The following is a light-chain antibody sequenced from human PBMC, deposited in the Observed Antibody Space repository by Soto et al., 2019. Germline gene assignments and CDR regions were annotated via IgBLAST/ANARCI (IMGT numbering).Light chain of an antibody. CDR1: QDIRSD. CDR3: LQDYNYPRT. CDR2: GSS. Sequence: AILMTQSPSSLSASVGDRGTITCRASQDIRSDLAWYQQKPGKAPKLLIYGSSSLHSGVQSRFSGSGTGTDFTLTISSLQPEDIATYYCLQDYNYPRTFGQGTKVEIK. J-gene: IGKJ1*01. V-gene: IGKV1-6*01.